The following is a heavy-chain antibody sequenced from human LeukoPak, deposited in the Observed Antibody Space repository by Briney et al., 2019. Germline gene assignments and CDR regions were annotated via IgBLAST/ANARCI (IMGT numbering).Heavy chain of an antibody. V-gene: IGHV2-5*02. CDR2: IYWDDDK. CDR3: XXXPYDSGGRRXFDI. Sequence: SGPTLVKPPQTLTLTCPFSGFSLSTRGAGVGWIRQPPGKALEWLALIYWDDDKPYSPALKSRLTITKDTSGNRAVPTMNNMXXXXTXXXXCXXXPYDSGGRRXFDIWGQGTMVTVSS. CDR1: GFSLSTRGAG. D-gene: IGHD3-10*01. J-gene: IGHJ3*02.